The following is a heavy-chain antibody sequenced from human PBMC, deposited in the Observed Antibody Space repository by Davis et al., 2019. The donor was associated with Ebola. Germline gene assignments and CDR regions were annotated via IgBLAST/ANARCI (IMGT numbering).Heavy chain of an antibody. D-gene: IGHD6-13*01. V-gene: IGHV3-33*01. CDR1: GFTFSDYG. Sequence: GESLKISCTASGFTFSDYGMHWVRQTPGKGLEWVAVIWDDGSDKYYADSVKGRFAISRDNSKNTLYLQINSLRAEDTAIYYCARRHSSSWAYCDYWGQGTLVTVSS. CDR3: ARRHSSSWAYCDY. J-gene: IGHJ4*02. CDR2: IWDDGSDK.